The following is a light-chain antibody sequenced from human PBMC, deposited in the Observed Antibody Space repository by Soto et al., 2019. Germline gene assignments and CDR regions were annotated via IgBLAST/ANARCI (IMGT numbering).Light chain of an antibody. V-gene: IGKV1-39*01. Sequence: DIQMTPSPSSLSASVGDRVTITCRASQSISSDLDWYQQTPGKAPKLLIYAASSLQSGVPSRFSGSGSGTDFTLTISSLQPEDFATYYCQQSYSTPLTFGGGTKVDIK. CDR1: QSISSD. J-gene: IGKJ4*01. CDR2: AAS. CDR3: QQSYSTPLT.